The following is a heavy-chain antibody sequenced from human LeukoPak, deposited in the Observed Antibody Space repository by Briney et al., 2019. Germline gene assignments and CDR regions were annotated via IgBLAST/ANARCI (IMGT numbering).Heavy chain of an antibody. CDR2: INPSGGST. CDR1: GDTFTSYY. Sequence: ASVKVSCKASGDTFTSYYMHWVRQAPGQGLEWMGIINPSGGSTSYAQKFQGRVTMTRDTSTSTVYMELSSLRSEDTAVYYCARFIHDFGSGYNFDYWGQGTLVTVSS. CDR3: ARFIHDFGSGYNFDY. J-gene: IGHJ4*02. V-gene: IGHV1-46*01. D-gene: IGHD3-3*01.